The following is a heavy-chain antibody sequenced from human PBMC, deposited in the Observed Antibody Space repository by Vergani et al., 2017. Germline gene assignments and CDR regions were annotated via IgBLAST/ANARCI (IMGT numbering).Heavy chain of an antibody. D-gene: IGHD3-3*01. Sequence: QVQLVESGGGLVKPGGSLRLSCAASGFTFSDYYMSWIRQAPGKGLEWVSYIRSSSSYTNYADSVKGRFTISRDNAKNSLYLQMNSLRAEDTAVYYCARVLSGYDFWSGYFPSHFDYWGQGTLVTVSS. CDR2: IRSSSSYT. CDR1: GFTFSDYY. CDR3: ARVLSGYDFWSGYFPSHFDY. J-gene: IGHJ4*02. V-gene: IGHV3-11*06.